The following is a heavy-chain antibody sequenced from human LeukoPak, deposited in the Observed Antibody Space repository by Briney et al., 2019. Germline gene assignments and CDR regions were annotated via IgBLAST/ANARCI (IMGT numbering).Heavy chain of an antibody. CDR3: ILAAAGPAY. J-gene: IGHJ4*02. CDR2: ISGSGGST. CDR1: GFTFSSYA. D-gene: IGHD6-13*01. Sequence: GSLRLSCAASGFTFSSYAMSWVRQAPGKGLEWVSAISGSGGSTYYADSVKGRFTISRDDSKNILYLQMNSLTTEDTAVYHCILAAAGPAYWGQGALVTVSS. V-gene: IGHV3-23*01.